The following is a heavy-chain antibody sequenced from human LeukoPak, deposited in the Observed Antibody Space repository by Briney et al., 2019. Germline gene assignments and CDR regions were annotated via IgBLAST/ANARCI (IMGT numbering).Heavy chain of an antibody. J-gene: IGHJ4*02. CDR1: GGSIGSYY. Sequence: SETLSLTCTVSGGSIGSYYWSWIRQPPGKGLEWIGYIYYSGSTNYNPSLKSRVTISVDTSKNQFSLKLSSVTAADTAVYYCARARTLPSYFDYWGQGTLVTVSS. CDR3: ARARTLPSYFDY. V-gene: IGHV4-59*01. D-gene: IGHD1-14*01. CDR2: IYYSGST.